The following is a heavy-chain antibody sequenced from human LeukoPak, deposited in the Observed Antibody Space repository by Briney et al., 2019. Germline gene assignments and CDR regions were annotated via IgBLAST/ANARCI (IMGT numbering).Heavy chain of an antibody. J-gene: IGHJ4*02. Sequence: PGGSLRLSCAASGFTFSSYWMHWVRQAPGKGLVWVSRINSDGSSTSYADSVKGRFTISRDNDKNKLYLQMNSLRDEDTAVYYCARNEYSNSWHDYWGQGTLVTVSS. CDR3: ARNEYSNSWHDY. V-gene: IGHV3-74*01. CDR2: INSDGSST. CDR1: GFTFSSYW. D-gene: IGHD6-13*01.